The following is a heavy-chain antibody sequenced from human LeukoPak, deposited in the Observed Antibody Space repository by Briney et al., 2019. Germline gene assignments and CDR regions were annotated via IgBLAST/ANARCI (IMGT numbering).Heavy chain of an antibody. D-gene: IGHD2-15*01. Sequence: PGGSLRLSCAVSGFTFSSYAMSWVRQAPGKGLEWVSAISGSGGSTFYAVSVKGRFTISRDNSKNTLYLEMNSLRAEDTAVYYCAKDLVGYCSGGSCYSTDYWGQGTQVTVSS. J-gene: IGHJ4*02. CDR1: GFTFSSYA. CDR3: AKDLVGYCSGGSCYSTDY. V-gene: IGHV3-23*01. CDR2: ISGSGGST.